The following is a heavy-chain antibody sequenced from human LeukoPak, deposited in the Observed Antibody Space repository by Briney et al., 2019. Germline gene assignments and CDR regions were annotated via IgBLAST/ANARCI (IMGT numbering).Heavy chain of an antibody. J-gene: IGHJ1*01. V-gene: IGHV3-15*05. CDR2: IKSKTDGGTT. CDR3: TPLTYHYDSSGYYYVGYFQH. D-gene: IGHD3-22*01. Sequence: PRGSLRLSCAASGLAFNNAWMTWVRQAPGKGLEWVGRIKSKTDGGTTDYAAPVQGRFTISRDDSKNTLYLQMNSVKTEDTAVYYCTPLTYHYDSSGYYYVGYFQHWGQGTLVTVCS. CDR1: GLAFNNAW.